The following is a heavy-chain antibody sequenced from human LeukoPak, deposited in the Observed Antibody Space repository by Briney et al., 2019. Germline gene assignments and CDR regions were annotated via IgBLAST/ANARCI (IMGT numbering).Heavy chain of an antibody. CDR1: GFTLSSHK. V-gene: IGHV3-48*03. CDR3: ARDRDRDRYYYYSYLDV. J-gene: IGHJ6*03. CDR2: ISGSGTTI. D-gene: IGHD2-21*02. Sequence: GGSLRLSCEASGFTLSSHKMHWLRQAPGKGLDSISYISGSGTTIYYAESVRGRFTISRDNAKNSLFLQMNRLRGDDTAVYYCARDRDRDRYYYYSYLDVWGRGATVTVSS.